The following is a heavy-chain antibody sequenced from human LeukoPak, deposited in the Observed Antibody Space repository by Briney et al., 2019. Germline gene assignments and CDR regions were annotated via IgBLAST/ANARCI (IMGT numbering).Heavy chain of an antibody. CDR1: GFTFSDYD. J-gene: IGHJ4*02. D-gene: IGHD3-16*01. V-gene: IGHV3-11*04. CDR2: ISSSGSTI. CDR3: ARDGRFGGRDFDY. Sequence: GGSLRLSCAASGFTFSDYDMSWIRQAPGKGLEWVSYISSSGSTIYYADSVKGRFTISRDNAKNSLYLQMNSLRAEATAVYYCARDGRFGGRDFDYWGQGILVTVSS.